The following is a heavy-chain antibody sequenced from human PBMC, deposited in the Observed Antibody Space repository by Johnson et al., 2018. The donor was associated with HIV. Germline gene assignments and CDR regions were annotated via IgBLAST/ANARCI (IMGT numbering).Heavy chain of an antibody. J-gene: IGHJ3*02. Sequence: VQLVESGGGLVQPGRSLRLSCAASGFTFSSYVMHWVRPAPGKGLEWVAFISYDGSKKYYADYVKGRFTISRDNSKNTLYLQMNSLRAADTALYYCAKVTLGYCSGGSCYNAFDIWGQGTMVTVSS. CDR2: ISYDGSKK. V-gene: IGHV3-30*18. CDR3: AKVTLGYCSGGSCYNAFDI. D-gene: IGHD2-15*01. CDR1: GFTFSSYV.